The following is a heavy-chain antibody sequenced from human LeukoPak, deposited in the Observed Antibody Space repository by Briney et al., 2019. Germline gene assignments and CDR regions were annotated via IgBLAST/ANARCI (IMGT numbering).Heavy chain of an antibody. V-gene: IGHV3-11*01. CDR1: GFSVSNNY. CDR3: ARDFRAAFDP. J-gene: IGHJ5*02. CDR2: ISSSGNTI. Sequence: GGSLRLSCAASGFSVSNNYMSWVRQAPGKGLEWVSYISSSGNTIYYADSVKGRFTISRDNAKNSLYLQMNSLRAEDTAVYYCARDFRAAFDPWGQGTLVTVSS. D-gene: IGHD3-10*01.